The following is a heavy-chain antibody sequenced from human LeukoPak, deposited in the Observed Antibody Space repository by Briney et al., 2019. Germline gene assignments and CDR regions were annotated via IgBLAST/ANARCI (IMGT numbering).Heavy chain of an antibody. CDR3: ARGGVTMVRGVLDY. CDR2: INHSGST. D-gene: IGHD3-10*01. V-gene: IGHV4-34*01. CDR1: GGSFSGYY. J-gene: IGHJ4*02. Sequence: PSETLSLTCAVYGGSFSGYYWSWIRQPPGKGLEWIGEINHSGSTNYNPSLKSRVTISVDTSKNQFSLKLSSVTAADTAVYYCARGGVTMVRGVLDYWGQGTLVTVSS.